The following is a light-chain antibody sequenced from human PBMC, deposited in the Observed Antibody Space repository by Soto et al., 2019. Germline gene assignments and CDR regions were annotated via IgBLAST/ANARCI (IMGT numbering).Light chain of an antibody. Sequence: EIVMTQSPATLSVSPGERATLSCRASQSIGSNLAWFQQKPGQPPRLLIYGASTRAPGLPARISGSGSGTEFTLTISSLQSEDFAVYYCQQYNTWPPVTFGGGTKVEIK. CDR3: QQYNTWPPVT. J-gene: IGKJ4*01. CDR2: GAS. V-gene: IGKV3-15*01. CDR1: QSIGSN.